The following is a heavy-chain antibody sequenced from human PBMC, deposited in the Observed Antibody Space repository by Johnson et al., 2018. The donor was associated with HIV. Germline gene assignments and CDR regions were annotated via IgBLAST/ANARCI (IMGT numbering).Heavy chain of an antibody. J-gene: IGHJ3*02. CDR3: AKAVKWGVDAFDI. Sequence: VQLVESGGGLVQPGRSLRLSCAASGFTFDDYAMHWVRQAPGKGLEWVSRISWNSGTIAYADSVQGRFTISRDNPKNSLYLQMTTLSVEDTAFYYCAKAVKWGVDAFDIWGPGTMVTVSS. D-gene: IGHD1-26*01. CDR1: GFTFDDYA. CDR2: ISWNSGTI. V-gene: IGHV3-9*01.